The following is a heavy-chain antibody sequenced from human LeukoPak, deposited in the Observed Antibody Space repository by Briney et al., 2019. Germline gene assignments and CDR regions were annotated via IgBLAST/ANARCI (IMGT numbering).Heavy chain of an antibody. J-gene: IGHJ4*02. D-gene: IGHD4-17*01. Sequence: PSETLSLTCAVYGGSFSGYYWSWIRQPPGKGLEWIGEINHSGSTNYNPSLKSRVTISVDTSKNQFSLKLSSVTAADTAVYYCARGRLKGAVPRTVTHPHFDYWGQGTLVTVSS. CDR2: INHSGST. V-gene: IGHV4-34*01. CDR1: GGSFSGYY. CDR3: ARGRLKGAVPRTVTHPHFDY.